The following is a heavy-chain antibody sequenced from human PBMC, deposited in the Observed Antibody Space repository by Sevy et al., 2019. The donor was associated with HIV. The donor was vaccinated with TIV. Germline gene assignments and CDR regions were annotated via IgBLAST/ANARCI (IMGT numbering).Heavy chain of an antibody. CDR1: GGTFNNYA. CDR3: AKSISWYASFDS. V-gene: IGHV1-69*13. J-gene: IGHJ4*02. D-gene: IGHD6-13*01. CDR2: IIPMFGSA. Sequence: ASVKVSCKASGGTFNNYAVNWVRQAPGHGLEWMGGIIPMFGSANYVQKFQGRVTITADDSTSTAYMEVSSLRSDDTAVYYCAKSISWYASFDSWGQGTLVTVSS.